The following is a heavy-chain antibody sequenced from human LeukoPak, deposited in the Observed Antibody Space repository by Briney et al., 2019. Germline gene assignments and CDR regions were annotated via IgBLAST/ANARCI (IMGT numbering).Heavy chain of an antibody. Sequence: GGSLRLSCAASGFSFSNAWMSWVRQAPRKGLEWVGRIKSKTDGGTTDYAAPVKGRFTISRDDSKNTLYLQMNSLKTEDTAVYYCTTAYYDSSGSFDYWGQGTLVTVSS. CDR3: TTAYYDSSGSFDY. V-gene: IGHV3-15*01. D-gene: IGHD3-22*01. CDR2: IKSKTDGGTT. CDR1: GFSFSNAW. J-gene: IGHJ4*02.